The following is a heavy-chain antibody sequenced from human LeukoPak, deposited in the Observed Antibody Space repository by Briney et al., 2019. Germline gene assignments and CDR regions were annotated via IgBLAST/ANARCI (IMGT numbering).Heavy chain of an antibody. V-gene: IGHV1-18*01. CDR1: GYTFTSYG. CDR3: ARDWNLVGAPFRLGY. J-gene: IGHJ4*02. Sequence: ASVKVSCKASGYTFTSYGISWVRQAPGQGLEWMGWISAYNGNTNYAQKLQGRVTMTTDTPTSTAYMELRSLRSDYTAVYYCARDWNLVGAPFRLGYWGQGTLVTVSS. CDR2: ISAYNGNT. D-gene: IGHD1-26*01.